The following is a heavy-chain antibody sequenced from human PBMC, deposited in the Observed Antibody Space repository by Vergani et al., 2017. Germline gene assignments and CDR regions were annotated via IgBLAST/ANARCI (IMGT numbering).Heavy chain of an antibody. CDR2: IYYSGST. V-gene: IGHV4-30-4*08. Sequence: VQLQESGPGLVKPSQTLSLICTVSGGSISSGDYYWSWIRQPPGKGLEWIGYIYYSGSTYYNPSLKSRVTISVDTSKNQFSLKLSSVTAADTAVYYCARVGVVRGVSYYYYYYCMDVWGQGTTVTVSS. J-gene: IGHJ6*02. CDR3: ARVGVVRGVSYYYYYYCMDV. D-gene: IGHD3-10*01. CDR1: GGSISSGDYY.